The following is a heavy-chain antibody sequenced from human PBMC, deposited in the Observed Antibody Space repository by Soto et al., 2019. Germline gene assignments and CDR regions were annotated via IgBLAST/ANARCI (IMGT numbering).Heavy chain of an antibody. CDR2: IYHSGST. J-gene: IGHJ5*02. V-gene: IGHV4-30-2*01. CDR3: ARVPTP. CDR1: GGSISSGGYS. Sequence: QLPLQESGSGLVKPSQTLSLTCAVSGGSISSGGYSWSWIRQPPGKGLEWIGYIYHSGSTYYNPSLKSRVTISVDRSKNHFSLKLSSLTAADTAVYYCARVPTPWGQGTLVTVSS.